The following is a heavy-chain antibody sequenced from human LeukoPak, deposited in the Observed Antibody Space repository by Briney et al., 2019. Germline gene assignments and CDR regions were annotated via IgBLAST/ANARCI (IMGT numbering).Heavy chain of an antibody. J-gene: IGHJ4*02. Sequence: ASVTVSCQASGYTFTGYYMHWVRQAPGQGVEWMGWINPNSGGTNYAQKFQGRVTMTRDTSISTAYMELNSLRSDDTAVYYCARDSGPLRSPPDYWGQGTLVTVSS. CDR3: ARDSGPLRSPPDY. CDR2: INPNSGGT. V-gene: IGHV1-2*02. CDR1: GYTFTGYY. D-gene: IGHD5/OR15-5a*01.